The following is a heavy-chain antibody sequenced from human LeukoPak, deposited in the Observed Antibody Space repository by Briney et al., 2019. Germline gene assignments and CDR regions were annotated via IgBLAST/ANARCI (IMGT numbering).Heavy chain of an antibody. J-gene: IGHJ4*02. V-gene: IGHV1-8*01. CDR3: ARGLGLEWFPAADS. D-gene: IGHD3-3*01. CDR1: GYNFTSYN. Sequence: GASVNVSCKASGYNFTSYNINWVRQAPGQGLEWMGWMNPNSGNSGYVQRFQGRITMTMNTSKRTAYMELSGLRSEDTAVYYCARGLGLEWFPAADSWGQGTLVTVSP. CDR2: MNPNSGNS.